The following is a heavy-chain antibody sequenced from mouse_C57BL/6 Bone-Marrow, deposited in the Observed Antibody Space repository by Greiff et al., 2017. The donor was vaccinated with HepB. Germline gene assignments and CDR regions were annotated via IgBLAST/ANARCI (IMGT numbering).Heavy chain of an antibody. Sequence: EVQGVESGGDLVKPGGSLKLSCAASGFTFSSYGMSWVRQTPDKRLEWVATISSGGSYTYYPDSVKGRFTISRDNAKNTLYLQMSSLKSEDTAMYYCASSNCYYFDYWGQGTTLTVSS. D-gene: IGHD4-1*01. CDR1: GFTFSSYG. V-gene: IGHV5-6*01. CDR3: ASSNCYYFDY. CDR2: ISSGGSYT. J-gene: IGHJ2*01.